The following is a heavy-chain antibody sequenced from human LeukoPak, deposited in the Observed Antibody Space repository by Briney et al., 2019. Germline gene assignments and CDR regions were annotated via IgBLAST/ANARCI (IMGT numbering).Heavy chain of an antibody. Sequence: GGSLRLSCVVSGFTFSESWMSWVRQAPGKGLGWVASLNLDGSDKYYVVSVKGRFTISRDNAKNSLYLQMDSLRVEDTAVYYCAKGKRYPDYWGQGTLVTVSS. CDR1: GFTFSESW. CDR3: AKGKRYPDY. D-gene: IGHD1-1*01. CDR2: LNLDGSDK. J-gene: IGHJ4*02. V-gene: IGHV3-7*03.